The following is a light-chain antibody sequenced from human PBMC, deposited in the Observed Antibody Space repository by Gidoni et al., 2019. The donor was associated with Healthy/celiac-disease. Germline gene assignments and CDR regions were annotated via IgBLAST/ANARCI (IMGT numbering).Light chain of an antibody. Sequence: QSALPQPPSASGSPGQSVTISCTGTSSDVGGYNYVPWYQQHPGKAPKLMIYEVSKRPSGVPDRFSGSQSGNTASLTVSGLQAEDEADYYCSSYAGSNSWVFGGGTKLTV. CDR2: EVS. CDR3: SSYAGSNSWV. J-gene: IGLJ3*02. V-gene: IGLV2-8*01. CDR1: SSDVGGYNY.